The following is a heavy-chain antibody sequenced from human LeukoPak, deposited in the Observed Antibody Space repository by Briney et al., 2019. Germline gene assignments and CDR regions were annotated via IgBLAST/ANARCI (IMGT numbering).Heavy chain of an antibody. CDR3: ARTTEGYCSSASCFGFSYSYYMDV. CDR1: DGSISSYY. CDR2: IYYSGST. J-gene: IGHJ6*03. Sequence: SETLSLTCTVSDGSISSYYWSWIRQPPGKGLEWIGYIYYSGSTNYNPSLKSRVTISVDTSKNQFSLKLSSVIAVDTAVYYCARTTEGYCSSASCFGFSYSYYMDVWGKGTTVTISS. V-gene: IGHV4-59*01. D-gene: IGHD2-2*01.